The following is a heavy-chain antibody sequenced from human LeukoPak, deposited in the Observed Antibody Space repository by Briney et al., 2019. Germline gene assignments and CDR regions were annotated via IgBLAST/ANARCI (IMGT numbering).Heavy chain of an antibody. CDR2: IYHSGST. CDR3: ARIAAAGHFDY. J-gene: IGHJ4*02. D-gene: IGHD6-13*01. CDR1: GYSLSSGYY. Sequence: SETLSLTCTVSGYSLSSGYYWGWIRQPPGKGLEWIGSIYHSGSTYYNPSLKSRVTISVDTSKNQFSLKLSSVTAADTAVYYCARIAAAGHFDYWGQGTLVTVSS. V-gene: IGHV4-38-2*02.